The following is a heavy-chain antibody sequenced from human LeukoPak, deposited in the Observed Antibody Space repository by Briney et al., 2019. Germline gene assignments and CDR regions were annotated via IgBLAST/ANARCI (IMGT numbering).Heavy chain of an antibody. V-gene: IGHV3-74*01. CDR3: SRDFVGADDY. J-gene: IGHJ4*02. CDR2: INPDGSRI. D-gene: IGHD1-26*01. CDR1: GFTLSIYW. Sequence: GGSLRLSCAASGFTLSIYWMHWVRQAPGKGPVWVSRINPDGSRIDYAESVRGRFTISRDSAKNTLYLQMNSLRAEDTAVYYCSRDFVGADDYWGQGTLVTVSS.